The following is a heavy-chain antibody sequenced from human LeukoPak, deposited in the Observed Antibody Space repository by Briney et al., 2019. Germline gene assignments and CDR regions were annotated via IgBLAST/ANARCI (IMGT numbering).Heavy chain of an antibody. J-gene: IGHJ4*02. Sequence: SETLSLTCTVSGGSISSYYWSWIRQPPGKGLEWIGYIYYSGSTNYNPSLKSRVTISVDTSKNQFSLKLSSVTAADTAVYYCARGLSGYDYLFDYWGQGTLVTVSS. CDR2: IYYSGST. V-gene: IGHV4-59*01. CDR1: GGSISSYY. CDR3: ARGLSGYDYLFDY. D-gene: IGHD5-12*01.